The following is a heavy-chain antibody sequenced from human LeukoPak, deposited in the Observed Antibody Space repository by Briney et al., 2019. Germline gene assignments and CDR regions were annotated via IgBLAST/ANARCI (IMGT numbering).Heavy chain of an antibody. CDR1: GFTFSDYY. D-gene: IGHD3-22*01. CDR2: ISFSGSPT. CDR3: ARDRAYYYDSSGYYYFDH. V-gene: IGHV3-11*01. Sequence: GGSLRLSGAASGFTFSDYYMSWIRQAPGKGLEWVSYISFSGSPTQYADSVKGRFTISRDNAKNSLYLQMNSLRDEDTAVYYCARDRAYYYDSSGYYYFDHWGQGTLVTVSS. J-gene: IGHJ4*02.